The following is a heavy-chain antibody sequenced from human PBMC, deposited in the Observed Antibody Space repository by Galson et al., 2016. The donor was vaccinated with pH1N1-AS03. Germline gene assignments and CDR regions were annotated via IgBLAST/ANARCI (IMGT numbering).Heavy chain of an antibody. J-gene: IGHJ4*02. CDR2: VHYSGTT. CDR3: ASAGYHTPGYRY. V-gene: IGHV4-4*01. CDR1: GGSMTSPDW. Sequence: TLSLTCAVSGGSMTSPDWWTWVRQPPGKGLEWIGEVHYSGTTSYNPSLNSRVTMSIDKSNNQFYLNLGSVTAADTAVYFCASAGYHTPGYRYWRQGALVTVSS. D-gene: IGHD3-16*02.